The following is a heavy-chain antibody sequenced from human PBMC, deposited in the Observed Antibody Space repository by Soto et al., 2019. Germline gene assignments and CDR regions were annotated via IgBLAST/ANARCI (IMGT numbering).Heavy chain of an antibody. CDR2: ISGSGGST. D-gene: IGHD2-8*02. V-gene: IGHV3-23*01. Sequence: GGSLRLSCAASGFTFSSDAMSWVRQAPGKGLEWVSAISGSGGSTYYADSVKGRFTISRDNSKNTLYLQMNSLRAEDTAVYYCAIYLLVEGYFDYWGQGTLVTVSS. CDR3: AIYLLVEGYFDY. J-gene: IGHJ4*02. CDR1: GFTFSSDA.